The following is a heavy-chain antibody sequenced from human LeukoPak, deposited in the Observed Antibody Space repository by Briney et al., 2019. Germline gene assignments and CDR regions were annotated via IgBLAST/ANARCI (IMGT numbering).Heavy chain of an antibody. D-gene: IGHD3-9*01. Sequence: GASVKVSCKASGYTFTSYGISWVRQAPGQGLEWMGWISAYNGNTNYAQKLQGRVTMTTDTSTSTAYMELRSLRSDDTAVYYCARDTPRLMYYDILTGYSGMKYYFDYWGQGTLVTVSS. J-gene: IGHJ4*02. CDR1: GYTFTSYG. CDR2: ISAYNGNT. CDR3: ARDTPRLMYYDILTGYSGMKYYFDY. V-gene: IGHV1-18*01.